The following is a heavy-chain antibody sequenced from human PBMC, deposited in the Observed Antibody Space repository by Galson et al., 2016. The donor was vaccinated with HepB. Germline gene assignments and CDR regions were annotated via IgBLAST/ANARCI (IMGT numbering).Heavy chain of an antibody. V-gene: IGHV3-23*01. CDR3: ATLWGVFGVDQFFQR. CDR1: GLTVRYA. CDR2: IGGRGETT. Sequence: SLRLSCAASGLTVRYAMSWVRQAPGKGLQWVSSIGGRGETTSYADSVKGRVTTSRDNAKNILFLEMNNLRAEDSALYYCATLWGVFGVDQFFQRWGRGTLVTVSS. J-gene: IGHJ1*01. D-gene: IGHD3-3*01.